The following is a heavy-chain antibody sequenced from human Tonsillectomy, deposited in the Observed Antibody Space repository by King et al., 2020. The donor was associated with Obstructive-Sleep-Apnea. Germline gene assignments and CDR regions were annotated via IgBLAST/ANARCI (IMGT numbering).Heavy chain of an antibody. J-gene: IGHJ6*02. CDR3: AKDKDDYGDYVRGYYYYGMDV. Sequence: VQLVESGGGLVQPGRSLRLSGAASGCTFDDYAMHWVRQAPGKGLEWVSGISWHSGSIGYADSVKGRCTISRANAKNSLYLQMNSLRAEDTAVDYYAKDKDDYGDYVRGYYYYGMDVWGQGTTVTVSS. V-gene: IGHV3-9*01. CDR1: GCTFDDYA. CDR2: ISWHSGSI. D-gene: IGHD4-17*01.